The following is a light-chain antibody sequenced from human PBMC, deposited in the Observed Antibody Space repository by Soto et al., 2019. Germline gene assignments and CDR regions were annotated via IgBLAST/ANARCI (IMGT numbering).Light chain of an antibody. J-gene: IGKJ5*01. V-gene: IGKV2-28*01. CDR3: MQALETPT. CDR1: QSLLHSNGYNY. Sequence: DIVMTQSPLSLPVTPGEPASISCRSSQSLLHSNGYNYLDWYLQKPGQSPQLLIYLGSNRASGVPDRFSGSGSGTDFTLKINRVEAEDVGLYYCMQALETPTFGQGTRLEIK. CDR2: LGS.